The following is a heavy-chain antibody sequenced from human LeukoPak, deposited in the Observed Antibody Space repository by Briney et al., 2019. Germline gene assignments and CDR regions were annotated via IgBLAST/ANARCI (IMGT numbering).Heavy chain of an antibody. V-gene: IGHV3-7*01. J-gene: IGHJ4*02. CDR2: INKDGSAR. CDR1: GLPLSRNW. D-gene: IGHD2-2*01. CDR3: ARHDCSSTSCSQSLDY. Sequence: GGSLRLSCAASGLPLSRNWMSLVRQAPGKGVGGVANINKDGSARDYVDSVRGRFTISRDNPKNSLFLQMNSLRAEDTALYYCARHDCSSTSCSQSLDYWGRGTLVTVSS.